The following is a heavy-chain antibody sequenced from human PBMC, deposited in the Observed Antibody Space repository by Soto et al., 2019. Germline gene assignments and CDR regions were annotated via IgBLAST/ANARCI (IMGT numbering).Heavy chain of an antibody. D-gene: IGHD3-10*01. V-gene: IGHV4-39*01. CDR1: GGSMSSSSYY. CDR3: PRLRTYYGSGSYYDY. Sequence: QLQLQESGPGLVKPSETLSLTCTVSGGSMSSSSYYWGWIRQPPGKGLEWIGSIYYSGSTYYNPSLKSRVTISVDMSNNQFSLKLSSVTAADTAVYYCPRLRTYYGSGSYYDYWGQGTLVTVSS. CDR2: IYYSGST. J-gene: IGHJ4*02.